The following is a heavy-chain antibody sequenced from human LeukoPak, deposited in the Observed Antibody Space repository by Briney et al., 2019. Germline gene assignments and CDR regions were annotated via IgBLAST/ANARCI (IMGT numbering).Heavy chain of an antibody. V-gene: IGHV1-46*02. CDR2: INPSGGST. CDR1: AYTFKRYL. D-gene: IGHD1-26*01. Sequence: ASVQLSCKAYAYTFKRYLMHWGPQTTGQGLKWFGLINPSGGSTSYAQKIQGRVTMTPDQSKSKVYMKLSSLRSEDTAVYYCARDKWAISRGAFDIWGQGTMVTVSS. CDR3: ARDKWAISRGAFDI. J-gene: IGHJ3*02.